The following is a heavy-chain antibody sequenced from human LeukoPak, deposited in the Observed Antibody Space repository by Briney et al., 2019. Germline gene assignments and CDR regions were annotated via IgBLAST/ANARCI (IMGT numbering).Heavy chain of an antibody. V-gene: IGHV1-18*01. CDR2: ISAYNGNT. Sequence: ASVKVSCKASGYTFTSYGISWVRQAPGQGLEWMGWISAYNGNTNYAQKLQGRVTMTTDTSTSTAYMELRSLRSDDTAVYYCARDFTYCRTAGFFFEWFDPWGKGTLVTVSS. J-gene: IGHJ5*02. D-gene: IGHD6-13*01. CDR1: GYTFTSYG. CDR3: ARDFTYCRTAGFFFEWFDP.